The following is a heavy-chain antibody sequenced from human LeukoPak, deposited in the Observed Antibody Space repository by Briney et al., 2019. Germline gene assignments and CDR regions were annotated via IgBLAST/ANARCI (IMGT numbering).Heavy chain of an antibody. J-gene: IGHJ5*02. V-gene: IGHV4-34*01. CDR2: INHSGST. D-gene: IGHD2-15*01. Sequence: PSETLSLTCAVYGGSFSGYYWSWIRQPPGKGLEWIGEINHSGSTDYNPSLKSRVTISVETSKNQFSLKLKSVTAADTAVYYCARHRRYCTSSSCFADWFDPWGQGTLVTVSS. CDR3: ARHRRYCTSSSCFADWFDP. CDR1: GGSFSGYY.